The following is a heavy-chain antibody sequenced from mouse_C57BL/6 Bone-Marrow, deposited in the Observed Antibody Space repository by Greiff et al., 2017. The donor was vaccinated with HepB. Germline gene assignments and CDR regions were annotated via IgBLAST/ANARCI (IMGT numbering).Heavy chain of an antibody. J-gene: IGHJ3*01. Sequence: DVKLQESGPGLVKPSQSLSLTCSVTGYSITSGYYWNWIRQFPGNKLEWMGYISYDGSNNYNPSLKNRISITRDTSKNQFFLKLNSVTTEDTATYHCASGAYWGQGTLVTVSA. V-gene: IGHV3-6*01. CDR1: GYSITSGYY. CDR2: ISYDGSN. CDR3: ASGAY.